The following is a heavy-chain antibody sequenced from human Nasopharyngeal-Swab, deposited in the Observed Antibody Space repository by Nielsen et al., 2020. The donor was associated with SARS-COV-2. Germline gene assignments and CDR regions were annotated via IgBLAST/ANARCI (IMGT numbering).Heavy chain of an antibody. CDR3: ATPRGDSGYDGFDY. J-gene: IGHJ4*02. V-gene: IGHV3-53*01. D-gene: IGHD5-12*01. CDR1: GFTVSSNY. Sequence: GESLKISCAASGFTVSSNYMSWVRQAPGKGLEWVSVIYSGGSTYYADSVKGRFTISRDNSKNTLYLQMNSLRAEDTAVYYCATPRGDSGYDGFDYWGQGTLVTVSS. CDR2: IYSGGST.